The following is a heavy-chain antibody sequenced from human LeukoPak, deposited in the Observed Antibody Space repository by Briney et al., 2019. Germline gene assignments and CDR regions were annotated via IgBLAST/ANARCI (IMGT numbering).Heavy chain of an antibody. J-gene: IGHJ4*02. V-gene: IGHV4-39*01. D-gene: IGHD3-22*01. CDR3: ARQVRDSSPGLYFDY. CDR2: IYYSGTT. CDR1: GGSISSTSYY. Sequence: SETLSLTCTVSGGSISSTSYYWAWIRQPPGKGLEWIGAIYYSGTTYYNPSLKSRVTISVDTSKNQFSLKLSSVTAADTAVYYCARQVRDSSPGLYFDYWGQGTLVTVSS.